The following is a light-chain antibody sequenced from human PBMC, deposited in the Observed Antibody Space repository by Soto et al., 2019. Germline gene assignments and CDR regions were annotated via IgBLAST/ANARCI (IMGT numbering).Light chain of an antibody. Sequence: QSALTQPAAVSGPPGQSITISCTGTSSDVGRYNYVSWYQQHSGKAPKLVIYEVRNRPSGISNRFSASKSGNTASLTISGLQAEDAADYYCTSYTSNTASVFGGGTKLTVL. J-gene: IGLJ2*01. V-gene: IGLV2-14*01. CDR1: SSDVGRYNY. CDR3: TSYTSNTASV. CDR2: EVR.